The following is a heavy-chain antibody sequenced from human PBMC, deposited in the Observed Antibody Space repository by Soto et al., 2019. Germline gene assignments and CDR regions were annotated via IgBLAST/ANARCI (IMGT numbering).Heavy chain of an antibody. J-gene: IGHJ4*02. CDR3: ARLPYYYDSSGYYSHSFGY. CDR2: IDPSDSYT. D-gene: IGHD3-22*01. V-gene: IGHV5-10-1*01. Sequence: PGESLKISCKGSGYSFTSYWISWVRQMPGKGLEWMGRIDPSDSYTNYSPSFQGHVTISADKSISTAYLQWSSLKASDTAMYYCARLPYYYDSSGYYSHSFGYWGQGTLVTVSS. CDR1: GYSFTSYW.